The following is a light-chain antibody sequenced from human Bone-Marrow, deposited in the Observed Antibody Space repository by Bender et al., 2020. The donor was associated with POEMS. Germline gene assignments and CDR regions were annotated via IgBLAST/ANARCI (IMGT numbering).Light chain of an antibody. CDR1: SLRSYY. Sequence: SSELTQDPAVSVALGQTVRITCQGDSLRSYYASWYQQKPGQAPVLVIYGKNNRPSGIPDRFSGSSSGNTASLTITGAQAEDEADYYCCSYGGTKNLGIFGTGTKVTVV. V-gene: IGLV3-19*01. CDR2: GKN. J-gene: IGLJ1*01. CDR3: CSYGGTKNLGI.